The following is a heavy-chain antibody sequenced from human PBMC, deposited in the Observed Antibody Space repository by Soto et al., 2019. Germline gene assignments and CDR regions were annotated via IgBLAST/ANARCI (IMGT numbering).Heavy chain of an antibody. J-gene: IGHJ3*02. CDR1: GYTFTGYY. CDR3: ATFNYDDSSGYYYVGDFDI. V-gene: IGHV1-2*02. CDR2: INPNSGGT. Sequence: ASVKVSCKASGYTFTGYYMHWVRQAPGQGLEWMGWINPNSGGTNYAQKFQGRVTMTRDTSISTAYMELSRLRSDDTAVYYCATFNYDDSSGYYYVGDFDIWGQGTMVTVSS. D-gene: IGHD3-22*01.